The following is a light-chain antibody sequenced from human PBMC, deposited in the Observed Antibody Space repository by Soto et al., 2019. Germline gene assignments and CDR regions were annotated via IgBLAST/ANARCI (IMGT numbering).Light chain of an antibody. V-gene: IGLV2-23*02. J-gene: IGLJ3*02. CDR3: CSFAGGTTGV. CDR1: SSDIGSYDL. Sequence: QSVLTQPASVSGSPGQSITISCNGVSSDIGSYDLVSWYQQHPGKAPKLIIYEVNKRPSGFSNRFSGSKSGNTASLTVSWLQAEDEADYYCCSFAGGTTGVFGGGTKLTVL. CDR2: EVN.